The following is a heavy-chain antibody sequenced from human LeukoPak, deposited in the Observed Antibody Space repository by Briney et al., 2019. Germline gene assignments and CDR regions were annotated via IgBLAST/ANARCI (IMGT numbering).Heavy chain of an antibody. CDR3: AKDGAGSYHFDY. J-gene: IGHJ4*02. CDR1: GFTFSSYG. D-gene: IGHD1-26*01. V-gene: IGHV3-30*18. CDR2: ISYDGSNK. Sequence: GGSLRLSCAASGFTFSSYGMHWVRQAPGKGLEWVAVISYDGSNKYYADSVKGRFTISRDNSKNTLYLRMNSLRAEDTAVYYCAKDGAGSYHFDYWGQGTLVTVSS.